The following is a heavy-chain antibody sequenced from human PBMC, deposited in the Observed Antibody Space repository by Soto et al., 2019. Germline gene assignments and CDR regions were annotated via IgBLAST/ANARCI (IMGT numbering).Heavy chain of an antibody. Sequence: EVQLLESGGGLVQPGGSLRLSCAASGFTFNNYAMTWVRQAPGKGLEWVAAISGGGDTTSYADSVKGRFTVSRDGSKNTLYLQMSSLRADATALYYCAKGRGGSGSLTPRVDFWGQGTLVTVSS. V-gene: IGHV3-23*01. CDR2: ISGGGDTT. CDR3: AKGRGGSGSLTPRVDF. D-gene: IGHD3-10*01. J-gene: IGHJ4*02. CDR1: GFTFNNYA.